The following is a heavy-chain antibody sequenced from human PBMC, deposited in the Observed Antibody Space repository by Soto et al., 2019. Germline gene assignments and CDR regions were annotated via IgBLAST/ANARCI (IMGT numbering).Heavy chain of an antibody. CDR3: ARNLLPDEFGHYYFSYPAMDI. V-gene: IGHV1-69*01. D-gene: IGHD2-15*01. Sequence: QLVQSGAEVKKAGSSVKVSCKAAGGTLRSHGFSWVRQAPGQGLEWMGAIVPIYGTTSYAQKFQDRVTIPAHGSSNTVHMELRSLGSEGAATYYCARNLLPDEFGHYYFSYPAMDIWGQGTAVTVSS. CDR1: GGTLRSHG. J-gene: IGHJ6*02. CDR2: IVPIYGTT.